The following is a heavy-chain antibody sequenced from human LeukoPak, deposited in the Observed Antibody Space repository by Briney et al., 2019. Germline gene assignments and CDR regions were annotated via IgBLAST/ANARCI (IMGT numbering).Heavy chain of an antibody. CDR3: ARASIAAAGFVGFDY. J-gene: IGHJ4*02. CDR1: GGSISSYY. CDR2: IYYSGST. Sequence: PSETLSLTCTVSGGSISSYYWSWIRQPPGKGLEWIGYIYYSGSTNYNPSLKSRVTISVDTSKNQFSLKLSSVTAADTAVYYCARASIAAAGFVGFDYWGQGTLVTVSS. V-gene: IGHV4-59*01. D-gene: IGHD6-13*01.